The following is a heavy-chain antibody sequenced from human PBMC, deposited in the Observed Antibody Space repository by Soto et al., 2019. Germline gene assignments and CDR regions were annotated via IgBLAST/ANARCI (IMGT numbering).Heavy chain of an antibody. V-gene: IGHV4-39*01. Sequence: QLQLQESGPGLVKPSETLSLTCTVSGDSVTISDYYWGWIRQPPGKGLEWIGSIHYSGSTCYNPSLKSRVTISGDTSKKQFSLKVTSVTAADAAVYYCAAHDSGGYYAEYWGQGTLVTVSA. CDR2: IHYSGST. D-gene: IGHD3-22*01. CDR1: GDSVTISDYY. J-gene: IGHJ4*02. CDR3: AAHDSGGYYAEY.